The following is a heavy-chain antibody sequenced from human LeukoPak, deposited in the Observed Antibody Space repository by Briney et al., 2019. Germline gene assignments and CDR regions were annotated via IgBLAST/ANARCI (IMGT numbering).Heavy chain of an antibody. D-gene: IGHD3-10*01. J-gene: IGHJ4*02. Sequence: EASVKVSCKASGYTFTSYGISWVRQAPGQGLEWMGWMNPNSGNTGYAQKFQGRVTMTRNTSISTAYMELSSLRSEDTAVYYCARSLLWFGELGYWGQGTLVTVSS. CDR3: ARSLLWFGELGY. CDR1: GYTFTSYG. V-gene: IGHV1-8*02. CDR2: MNPNSGNT.